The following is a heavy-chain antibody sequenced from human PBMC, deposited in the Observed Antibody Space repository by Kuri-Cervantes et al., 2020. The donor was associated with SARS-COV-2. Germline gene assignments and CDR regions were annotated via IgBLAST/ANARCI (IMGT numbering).Heavy chain of an antibody. Sequence: SETLSLTCTVSGGSISSSSYYWGWIRQPPGKGLEWIGSIYYSGSTYYNPSLKSRVTISVDTSKNQFSLKLSSVTAADTAVYYCARRHYYDSSGPSIALNWFDPWGQGTPVTVSS. J-gene: IGHJ5*02. CDR3: ARRHYYDSSGPSIALNWFDP. D-gene: IGHD3-22*01. V-gene: IGHV4-39*01. CDR1: GGSISSSSYY. CDR2: IYYSGST.